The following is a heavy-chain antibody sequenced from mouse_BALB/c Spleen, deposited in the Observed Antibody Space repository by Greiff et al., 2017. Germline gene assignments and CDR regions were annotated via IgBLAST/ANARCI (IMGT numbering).Heavy chain of an antibody. Sequence: EVKLMESGPSLVKPSQTLSLTCSVTGDSITSGYWNWIRKFPGNKLEYMGYISYSGSTYYNPSLKSRISITRDTSKNQYYLQLNSVTTEDTATYYCARYAHYYGSYYFDYWGQGTTLTVSS. J-gene: IGHJ2*01. CDR3: ARYAHYYGSYYFDY. CDR2: ISYSGST. D-gene: IGHD1-1*01. CDR1: GDSITSGY. V-gene: IGHV3-8*02.